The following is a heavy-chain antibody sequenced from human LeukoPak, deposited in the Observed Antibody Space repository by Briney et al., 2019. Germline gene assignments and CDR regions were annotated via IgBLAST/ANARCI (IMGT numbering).Heavy chain of an antibody. CDR3: ARHGARDIVATIGIYYYGMDV. Sequence: GESLKISCKGSGYSFTSYWIGWGRQMPGKGLEWMGIIYPGDSDTRYSPSFQGQVTISADKSISTAYLQWSSLKASDTAMYYCARHGARDIVATIGIYYYGMDVWGQGTTVTVSS. J-gene: IGHJ6*02. V-gene: IGHV5-51*01. D-gene: IGHD5-12*01. CDR2: IYPGDSDT. CDR1: GYSFTSYW.